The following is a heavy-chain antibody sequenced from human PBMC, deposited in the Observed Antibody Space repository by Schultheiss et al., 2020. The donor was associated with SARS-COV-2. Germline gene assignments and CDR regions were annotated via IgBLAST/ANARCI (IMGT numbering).Heavy chain of an antibody. CDR1: GGTFSSYA. CDR3: ARGDVDTAMGRED. J-gene: IGHJ4*02. CDR2: MNPNSGNT. D-gene: IGHD5-18*01. V-gene: IGHV1-8*02. Sequence: ASVKVSCKASGGTFSSYAISWVRQAPGQGLEWMGWMNPNSGNTGYAQKFQGRVTMTRNTSISTAYMELSSLRSEDTAVYYCARGDVDTAMGREDWGQGTLVTVSS.